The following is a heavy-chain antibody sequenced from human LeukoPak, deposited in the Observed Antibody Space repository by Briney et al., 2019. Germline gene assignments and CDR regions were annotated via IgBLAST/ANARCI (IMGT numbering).Heavy chain of an antibody. CDR2: TSGSGGST. D-gene: IGHD5-12*01. CDR3: AKDRGKWPRYFDY. J-gene: IGHJ4*02. Sequence: PGGSLRLSCEASGFTFSSYAMSWVRQAPGKGLEWVSGTSGSGGSTYYADSVKGRFTISRDNSKNTLYLQMNSLRAEDTAVYYCAKDRGKWPRYFDYWGQGTLVSVSS. V-gene: IGHV3-23*01. CDR1: GFTFSSYA.